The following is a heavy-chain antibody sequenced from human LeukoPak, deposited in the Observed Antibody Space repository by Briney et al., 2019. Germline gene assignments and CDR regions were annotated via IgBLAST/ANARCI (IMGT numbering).Heavy chain of an antibody. D-gene: IGHD2-15*01. CDR3: ARDLVVVGSSFSYGMDV. CDR2: INQDGSDK. Sequence: PGGSLRLSCAASGFTFSSYAMNWVRQAPGKGLEWVANINQDGSDKYSVDSVKGRFTISRDNAKNSLYLEMNSLRADDTAVYYCARDLVVVGSSFSYGMDVWGQGTTVTVSS. CDR1: GFTFSSYA. V-gene: IGHV3-7*01. J-gene: IGHJ6*02.